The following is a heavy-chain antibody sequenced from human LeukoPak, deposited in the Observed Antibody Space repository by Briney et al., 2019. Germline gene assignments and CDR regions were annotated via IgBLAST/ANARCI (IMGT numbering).Heavy chain of an antibody. CDR2: TSGSGANT. CDR1: GFTFSKYA. D-gene: IGHD3-10*01. Sequence: HGGSLRLSCAASGFTFSKYAMNWVRQAPGKGLEWVSETSGSGANTYYADSVKGRFTISRDNSKNTLYLQMNSLRAEDTAVYYCAKDLGFLWFGELLGRILGYWGQGTLVTVSS. CDR3: AKDLGFLWFGELLGRILGY. V-gene: IGHV3-23*01. J-gene: IGHJ4*02.